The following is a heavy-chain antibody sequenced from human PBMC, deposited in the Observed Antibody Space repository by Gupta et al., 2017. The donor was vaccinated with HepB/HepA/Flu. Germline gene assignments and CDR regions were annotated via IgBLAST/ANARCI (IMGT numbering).Heavy chain of an antibody. CDR3: AKDALGELSFSDY. J-gene: IGHJ4*02. V-gene: IGHV3-30*18. CDR1: GFTFSSYG. D-gene: IGHD3-16*02. Sequence: QVQLVESGGGVVQPGRSLRLSCAASGFTFSSYGMHWVRQAPGKGLEWVAVISYDGSNKYYADSVKGRFTISRDNSKNTLYLQMNSLRAEDTAVYYCAKDALGELSFSDYWGQGTLVTVSS. CDR2: ISYDGSNK.